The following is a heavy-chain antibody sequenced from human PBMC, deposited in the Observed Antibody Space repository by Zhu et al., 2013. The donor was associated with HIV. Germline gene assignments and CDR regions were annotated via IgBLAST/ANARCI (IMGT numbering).Heavy chain of an antibody. J-gene: IGHJ4*02. CDR1: GYTFTNFG. Sequence: QVQLVQSGAEVKKPGASVKVSCKTSGYTFTNFGISWVRQAPGQGLEYMGWISAYNGNTDYAQSVQGRVTLTTDTSTRTVYMELKSLRSDDTAVYFCARDRAVSSMRVLADWGQGTLVTVSS. CDR3: ARDRAVSSMRVLAD. V-gene: IGHV1-18*01. CDR2: ISAYNGNT.